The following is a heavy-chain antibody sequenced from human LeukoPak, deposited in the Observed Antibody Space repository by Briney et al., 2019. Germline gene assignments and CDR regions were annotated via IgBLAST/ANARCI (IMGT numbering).Heavy chain of an antibody. CDR3: ARVLSGSWDWFDP. D-gene: IGHD3-22*01. V-gene: IGHV3-23*01. CDR1: GFTFSSYA. J-gene: IGHJ5*02. Sequence: PGGSLRLSCAASGFTFSSYAMSWVRQAPGKGLEWVSAISGSGGSTYYADSVKGRFTISRDNSKNTLYLQMNSLRADDTAVYYCARVLSGSWDWFDPWGQGTLVTVSS. CDR2: ISGSGGST.